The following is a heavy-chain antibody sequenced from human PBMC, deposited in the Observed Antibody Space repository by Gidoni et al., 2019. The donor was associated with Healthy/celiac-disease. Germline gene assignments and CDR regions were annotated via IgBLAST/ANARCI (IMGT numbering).Heavy chain of an antibody. CDR1: GYSVTSYW. D-gene: IGHD3-10*01. J-gene: IGHJ6*02. Sequence: EVQLVQSGAEVKKPGESLKISCKGCGYSVTSYWIGWVRQMPGKGLEWMGIIYPGHSDTRYSPSFQGQVTISADKSISTAYLQWSSLKASDTAMYYCARRRYYGSGSYDYYGMDVWGQGTTVTVSS. CDR2: IYPGHSDT. CDR3: ARRRYYGSGSYDYYGMDV. V-gene: IGHV5-51*01.